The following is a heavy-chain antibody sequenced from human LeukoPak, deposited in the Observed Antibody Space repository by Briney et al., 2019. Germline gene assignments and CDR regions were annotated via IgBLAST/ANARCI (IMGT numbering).Heavy chain of an antibody. V-gene: IGHV4-34*01. CDR1: GGSFSGYY. CDR3: ARGFYYYDSSGYYY. J-gene: IGHJ4*02. Sequence: SETLSLTCAVYGGSFSGYYWSWIRQPPGKGLEWIGEINHSGSTNYNPSLKSRVTTSVDTSKNQFSLKLSSVTAADTAVYYCARGFYYYDSSGYYYWGQGTLVTVSS. CDR2: INHSGST. D-gene: IGHD3-22*01.